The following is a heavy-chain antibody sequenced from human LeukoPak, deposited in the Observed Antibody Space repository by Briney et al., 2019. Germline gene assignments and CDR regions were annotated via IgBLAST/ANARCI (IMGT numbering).Heavy chain of an antibody. CDR1: GFRFSDYY. V-gene: IGHV3-11*01. CDR2: ISSGGTTI. J-gene: IGHJ6*02. D-gene: IGHD1-26*01. CDR3: NSGSYHYHGVDV. Sequence: GGSLRLSCAASGFRFSDYYVTWIRQAPGKGLEWVSYISSGGTTIYYADSVKGRFTISRDDARNSLYLQMYSLRSEDTAVYYCNSGSYHYHGVDVWGQGTTVTASS.